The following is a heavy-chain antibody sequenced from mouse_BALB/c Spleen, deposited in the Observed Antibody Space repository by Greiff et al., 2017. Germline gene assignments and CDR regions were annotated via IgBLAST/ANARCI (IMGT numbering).Heavy chain of an antibody. D-gene: IGHD1-2*01. CDR2: IDPSNSET. J-gene: IGHJ3*01. CDR3: ARGLITTATAWFAY. V-gene: IGHV1S127*01. Sequence: QVQLQQSGPELVRPGASVKMSCKASGYTFTGYWMHWGKQGPGKGLEWIGMIDPSNSETRLNQKFKDKATLNVDKSSNTAYMQLSSLTSEDSAVYYCARGLITTATAWFAYWGQGTLVTVAA. CDR1: GYTFTGYW.